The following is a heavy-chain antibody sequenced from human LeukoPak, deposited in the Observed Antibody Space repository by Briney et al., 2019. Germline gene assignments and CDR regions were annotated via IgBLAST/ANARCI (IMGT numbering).Heavy chain of an antibody. CDR1: GFTFSSYG. J-gene: IGHJ4*02. V-gene: IGHV3-33*06. Sequence: GRSLRLSCAASGFTFSSYGMHWVRQPPGKGLEGVAVIWYDGSNKYYADSVKGRFTISRDNSKNTLYLQMNSLRAEDTAVYYCAKETTVRYFDYWGQGTLVTVSS. D-gene: IGHD4-17*01. CDR2: IWYDGSNK. CDR3: AKETTVRYFDY.